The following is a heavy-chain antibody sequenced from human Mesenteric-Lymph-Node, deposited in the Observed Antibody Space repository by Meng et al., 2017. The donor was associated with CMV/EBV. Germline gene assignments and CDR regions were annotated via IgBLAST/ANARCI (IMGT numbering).Heavy chain of an antibody. CDR3: AKALTMIVVIFIDAFDI. J-gene: IGHJ3*02. D-gene: IGHD3-22*01. CDR1: GFTFSNYW. V-gene: IGHV3-74*01. CDR2: IKGGGSDT. Sequence: GGSLRLSCAASGFTFSNYWMHWVRQVPGKGLVWVSRIKGGGSDTSYEDSVKGRFTISRDNSKNTLYLQMNSLRAEDTAVYYCAKALTMIVVIFIDAFDIWGQGTVVTVSS.